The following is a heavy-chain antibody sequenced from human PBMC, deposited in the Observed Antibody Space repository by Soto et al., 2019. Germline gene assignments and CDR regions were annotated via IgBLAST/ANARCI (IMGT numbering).Heavy chain of an antibody. CDR2: VSHDGRNT. D-gene: IGHD6-19*01. CDR1: GFTFSDYA. CDR3: AKGGRQWLVTSDFNY. V-gene: IGHV3-30*18. J-gene: IGHJ4*02. Sequence: ESGGGVVQPGMSLRLSCAASGFTFSDYAMHWVRQAPGKGLEWVAVVSHDGRNTHYADSVKGRFTISRDSSKNTVSLEMTRLRAEDTAVYYCAKGGRQWLVTSDFNYWGQGALVTVSS.